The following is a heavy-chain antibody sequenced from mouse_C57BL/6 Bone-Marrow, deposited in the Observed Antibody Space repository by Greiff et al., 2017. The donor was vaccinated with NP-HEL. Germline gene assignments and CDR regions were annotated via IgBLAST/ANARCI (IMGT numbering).Heavy chain of an antibody. CDR2: IDPENGDT. V-gene: IGHV14-4*01. D-gene: IGHD3-2*02. CDR3: TTGQLRLYYFDY. CDR1: GFNIKDDY. J-gene: IGHJ2*01. Sequence: VQLQQSGAELVRPGASVKLSCTASGFNIKDDYMHWVKQRPEQGLEWIGWIDPENGDTEYASKFQGKATITADTSSNTAYLQLSSLTSEDTAVYYCTTGQLRLYYFDYWGQGTTLTVSS.